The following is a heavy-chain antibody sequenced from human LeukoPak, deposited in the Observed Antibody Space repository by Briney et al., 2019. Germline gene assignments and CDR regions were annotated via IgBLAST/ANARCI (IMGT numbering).Heavy chain of an antibody. D-gene: IGHD3-10*01. J-gene: IGHJ3*02. CDR2: ISSSGSTI. CDR1: GFTFSDYY. V-gene: IGHV3-11*01. Sequence: GGSLRLSCAASGFTFSDYYMSWIRQAPGKGLEWVSYISSSGSTIYYADSVKGRFTISRDNAKNSLYLQMNSLRAEDTALYYCAKSLFTSAHGSGRAFDIWGQGTMVTVSS. CDR3: AKSLFTSAHGSGRAFDI.